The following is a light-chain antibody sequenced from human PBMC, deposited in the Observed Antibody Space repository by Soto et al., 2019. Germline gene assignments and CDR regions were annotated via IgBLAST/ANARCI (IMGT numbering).Light chain of an antibody. J-gene: IGLJ1*01. V-gene: IGLV2-14*03. Sequence: QSALTQPASVSGSPGQSITISCTGTSSDVGGYNYVSWYQQHPGKAPKLMIYDVNNRPSGVSYRFSGSKSGNTASLTISGLQAEDEADYYCNSYTSSSTLVFGTGIKLTVL. CDR3: NSYTSSSTLV. CDR2: DVN. CDR1: SSDVGGYNY.